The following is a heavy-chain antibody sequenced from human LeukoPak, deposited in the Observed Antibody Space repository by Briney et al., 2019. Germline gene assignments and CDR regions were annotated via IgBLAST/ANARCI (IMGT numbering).Heavy chain of an antibody. D-gene: IGHD6-13*01. V-gene: IGHV4-39*01. Sequence: SETLSLTCTVSGGSISSRPYCWGWIRQPPGKGLEWLGSFYYSGSTYYKPSLKSRVTISVDTSKNQISLKLSSVTAADTAVYYCARLVVTSWYHEVLLGRDYWGQGTLVIVSS. CDR3: ARLVVTSWYHEVLLGRDY. CDR1: GGSISSRPYC. J-gene: IGHJ4*02. CDR2: FYYSGST.